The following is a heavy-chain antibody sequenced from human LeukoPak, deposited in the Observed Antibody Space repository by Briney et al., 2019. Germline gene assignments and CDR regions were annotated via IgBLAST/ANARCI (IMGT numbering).Heavy chain of an antibody. V-gene: IGHV1-18*01. Sequence: ASVRVSCKASGYSFSTYGISWVRQAPGQGLEWMGWINTYNGNTIYTHQLQGRLTMTTDTSTSTVYMDLRNLISDDTALYYCARDFCSGGGCYHSLAYWGQGALVTVS. J-gene: IGHJ4*02. D-gene: IGHD2-15*01. CDR3: ARDFCSGGGCYHSLAY. CDR2: INTYNGNT. CDR1: GYSFSTYG.